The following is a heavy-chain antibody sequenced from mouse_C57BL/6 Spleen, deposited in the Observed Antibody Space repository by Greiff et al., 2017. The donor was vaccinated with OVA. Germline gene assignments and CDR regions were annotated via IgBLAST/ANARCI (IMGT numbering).Heavy chain of an antibody. D-gene: IGHD2-5*01. J-gene: IGHJ3*01. V-gene: IGHV1-69*01. CDR2: IDPSDSYT. CDR1: GYTFTSYW. Sequence: QVQLQQPGAELVMPGASVKLSCKASGYTFTSYWMHWVKQRPGQGLEWIGEIDPSDSYTNYNQKFKGKSTLTVDKSSSTAYMQLSSLTSEDSAVYYCARRDSNYGGFAYWGQGTLVTVSA. CDR3: ARRDSNYGGFAY.